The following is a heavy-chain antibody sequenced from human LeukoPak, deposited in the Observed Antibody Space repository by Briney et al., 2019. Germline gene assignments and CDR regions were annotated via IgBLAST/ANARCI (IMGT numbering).Heavy chain of an antibody. V-gene: IGHV4-4*07. CDR2: IYTSGST. CDR1: GGSISSYY. D-gene: IGHD5-18*01. Sequence: PSETLSLTCTVSGGSISSYYWSWIRQPAGRGLEWIGRIYTSGSTNYNPSLKSRVTMSVDTSKNQFSLKLSSVTAADTAVYYCARGGGGYSYGDYFDYWGQGTLVTVSS. CDR3: ARGGGGYSYGDYFDY. J-gene: IGHJ4*02.